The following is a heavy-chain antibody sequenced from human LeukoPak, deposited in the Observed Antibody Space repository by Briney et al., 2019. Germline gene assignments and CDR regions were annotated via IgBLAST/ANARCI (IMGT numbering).Heavy chain of an antibody. CDR1: GFTFSSYA. D-gene: IGHD3-10*01. CDR2: ISYDGSNK. V-gene: IGHV3-30-3*01. Sequence: GGSLRLSCAASGFTFSSYAMRWVRQAPGKGLEWVAVISYDGSNKYYADSVKGRFTISRDNSKNTLYLQMNSLRAEDTAVYYCARGPGNAFDIWGQGTMVTVSS. J-gene: IGHJ3*02. CDR3: ARGPGNAFDI.